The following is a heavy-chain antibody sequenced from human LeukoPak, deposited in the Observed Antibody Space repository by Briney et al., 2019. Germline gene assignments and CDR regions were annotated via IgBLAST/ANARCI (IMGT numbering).Heavy chain of an antibody. D-gene: IGHD3-22*01. J-gene: IGHJ3*02. CDR3: AKDYYDSSGIPAGAFDI. V-gene: IGHV3-23*01. Sequence: PGGSLRLSCAASGFTFSDYYMSWIRQAPGKGLEWVSAISGSGGSTYYADSVKGRFTISRDNSKNTLYLQMNSLRAEDTAVYYCAKDYYDSSGIPAGAFDIWGQGTMVTVSS. CDR1: GFTFSDYY. CDR2: ISGSGGST.